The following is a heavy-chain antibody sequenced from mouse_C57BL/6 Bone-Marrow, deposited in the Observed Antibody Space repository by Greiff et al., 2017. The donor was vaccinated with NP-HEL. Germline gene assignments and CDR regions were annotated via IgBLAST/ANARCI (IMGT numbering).Heavy chain of an antibody. CDR1: GYTFTSYG. CDR2: IYPRSGNT. CDR3: ARSEDGYYAMDY. Sequence: QVQLQQSGAELARPGASVKLSCKASGYTFTSYGISWVKQRTGLGLEWIGEIYPRSGNTYYNEKFKGKATLTADKSSSTAYMELRSLTSEDSAVYFCARSEDGYYAMDYWGQGTSVTVSS. V-gene: IGHV1-81*01. J-gene: IGHJ4*01. D-gene: IGHD2-3*01.